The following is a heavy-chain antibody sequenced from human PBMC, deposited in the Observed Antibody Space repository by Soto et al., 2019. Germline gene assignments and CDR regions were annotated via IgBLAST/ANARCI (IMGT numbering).Heavy chain of an antibody. CDR1: GGSISGGGHS. J-gene: IGHJ2*01. CDR3: AREIMPLTNDWYFDL. Sequence: QVQLQESGPGLVKPSETLSLTCTVSGGSISGGGHSWRWIRQPPGKGLWWIGHIFDRGSTYYNPSLKSRLTISVDTSKNQFSLRLSSVTAADTAVYYCAREIMPLTNDWYFDLWGRGTLVTVSS. D-gene: IGHD2-8*01. CDR2: IFDRGST. V-gene: IGHV4-30-4*01.